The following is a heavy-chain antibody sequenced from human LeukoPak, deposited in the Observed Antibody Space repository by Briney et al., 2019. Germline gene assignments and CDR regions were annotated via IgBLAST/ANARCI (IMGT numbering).Heavy chain of an antibody. CDR3: ARHVRDYGSSVDAFDI. CDR2: IYYSGST. CDR1: GGSISSYY. J-gene: IGHJ3*02. Sequence: SETLSLTCSVSGGSISSYYWSWIRQPPGKGLEWIGHIYYSGSTNYNPSLKSRVTISVDTSKNQFSLKLSSVTAADTAVYYCARHVRDYGSSVDAFDIWGQGTMVTVSS. V-gene: IGHV4-59*08. D-gene: IGHD3-10*01.